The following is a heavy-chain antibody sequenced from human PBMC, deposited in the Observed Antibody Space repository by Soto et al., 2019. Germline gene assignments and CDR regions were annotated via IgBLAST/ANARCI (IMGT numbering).Heavy chain of an antibody. J-gene: IGHJ4*02. D-gene: IGHD4-17*01. CDR1: GFTFGDYA. V-gene: IGHV3-49*03. CDR3: TRGPRPVYTVTKQDTLFDY. Sequence: GGSLRLSCTASGFTFGDYAMSWFRQAPGKGLEWVGFIRSKAYGGTTEYAASVKGRFTISRDDSKSIAYLQMNSLKTEDTAVYYCTRGPRPVYTVTKQDTLFDYWGQGTLVTVSS. CDR2: IRSKAYGGTT.